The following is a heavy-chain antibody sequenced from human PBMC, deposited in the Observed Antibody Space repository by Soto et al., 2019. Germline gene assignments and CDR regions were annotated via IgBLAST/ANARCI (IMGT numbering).Heavy chain of an antibody. Sequence: EVQLVESGGGLVQPGGSLRLSCAASGVTFSDYWMTWVRQAPGKGLEWVANIKEDGSQKYYVDSVKGRFTISRDNARNSLFLQMNSLTAEDTAVYYCARGCSAWHEAAYWGQGTLVTVSS. CDR2: IKEDGSQK. J-gene: IGHJ4*02. CDR1: GVTFSDYW. CDR3: ARGCSAWHEAAY. D-gene: IGHD6-19*01. V-gene: IGHV3-7*01.